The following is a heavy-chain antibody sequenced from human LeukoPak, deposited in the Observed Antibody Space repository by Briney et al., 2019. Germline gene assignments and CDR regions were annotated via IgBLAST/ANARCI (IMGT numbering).Heavy chain of an antibody. Sequence: PGGSLGLSCAASGFTFSSYAMSWVRQAPGKGLEWVSAISGSGGSTYYADSVKGRFTISRDNSKNTLYLQMNSLRAEDTAVYYCAKDRVRRAVAGTAHDYWGQGTLVTVSS. D-gene: IGHD6-19*01. J-gene: IGHJ4*02. CDR1: GFTFSSYA. CDR2: ISGSGGST. CDR3: AKDRVRRAVAGTAHDY. V-gene: IGHV3-23*01.